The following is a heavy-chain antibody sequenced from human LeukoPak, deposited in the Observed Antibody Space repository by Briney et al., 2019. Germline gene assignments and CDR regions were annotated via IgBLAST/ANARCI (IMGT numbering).Heavy chain of an antibody. CDR1: GFTFSNAW. CDR3: ARGRVVYDAFDI. V-gene: IGHV4-34*01. Sequence: GSLRLSCAASGFTFSNAWMSWVRKAPGKGLEWIGEINHSGSTNYNPSLKSRVTISVDTSKNQFSLKLSSVTAADTAVYYCARGRVVYDAFDIWGQGTMVTVSS. D-gene: IGHD2-15*01. J-gene: IGHJ3*02. CDR2: INHSGST.